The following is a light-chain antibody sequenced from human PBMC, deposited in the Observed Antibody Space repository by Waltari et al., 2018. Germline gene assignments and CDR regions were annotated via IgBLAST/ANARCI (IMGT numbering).Light chain of an antibody. CDR1: QNVNTNY. CDR2: GSS. Sequence: EVVLTQSPGTLSLSPGERATLSCRASQNVNTNYFAWYQQKPGQAPRLLIYGSSSRATGIPDRFSGSGSGTDFTLTISRLEPEDFAVYYCQQYMTEPLTFGGGTKVEIK. CDR3: QQYMTEPLT. J-gene: IGKJ4*01. V-gene: IGKV3-20*01.